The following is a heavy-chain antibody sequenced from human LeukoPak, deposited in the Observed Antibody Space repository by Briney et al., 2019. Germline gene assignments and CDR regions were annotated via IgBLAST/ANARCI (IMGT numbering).Heavy chain of an antibody. J-gene: IGHJ3*02. CDR1: GFTVSSNY. CDR3: ARDYPLRSKRVAFDI. V-gene: IGHV3-66*02. Sequence: PGGSLRLSCAASGFTVSSNYMSWVRKAPGKGLEWVLVIYSGGSTYYADSVKGRFTISRDNSKNTPYLQMNSLRAEDTAVYYCARDYPLRSKRVAFDIWGQGTMVTVSS. D-gene: IGHD4-17*01. CDR2: IYSGGST.